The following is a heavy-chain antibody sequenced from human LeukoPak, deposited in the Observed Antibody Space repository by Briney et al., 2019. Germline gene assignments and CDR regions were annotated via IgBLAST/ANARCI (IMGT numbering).Heavy chain of an antibody. CDR3: AGRSTAMGKGYFDY. CDR2: ISSSGSTI. Sequence: GGSLRLSCAASGFTFSSYEMNWVRQAPGKGLEWVSYISSSGSTIYYADSVKGRFTISRDNAKNSLYLQMNSLRAEDTAVYYCAGRSTAMGKGYFDYWGQGTLVTVSS. V-gene: IGHV3-48*03. D-gene: IGHD5-18*01. J-gene: IGHJ4*02. CDR1: GFTFSSYE.